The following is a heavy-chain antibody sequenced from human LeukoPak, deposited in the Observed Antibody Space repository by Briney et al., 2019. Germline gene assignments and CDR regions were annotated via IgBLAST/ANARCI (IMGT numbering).Heavy chain of an antibody. CDR2: MNPNSGNT. J-gene: IGHJ6*04. CDR1: GYTFTSYD. Sequence: GASVKVSCKASGYTFTSYDINWVRQATGQGLEWMGWMNPNSGNTGYAQKFQGRVTMTRYTSISTAYMELSSLRSEDPAVYYCARGDYYGSGSSEMDVWGKGTTVTISS. D-gene: IGHD3-10*01. CDR3: ARGDYYGSGSSEMDV. V-gene: IGHV1-8*01.